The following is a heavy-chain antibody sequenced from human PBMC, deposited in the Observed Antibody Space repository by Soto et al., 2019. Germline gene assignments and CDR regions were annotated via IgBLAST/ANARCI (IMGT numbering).Heavy chain of an antibody. J-gene: IGHJ4*02. D-gene: IGHD3-22*01. CDR1: CGSIISYY. CDR3: ARSPGYYDSSGYLV. CDR2: IYYSGST. V-gene: IGHV4-59*01. Sequence: SLTLTVSCGSIISYYWSLIRQPPGKGLEWIGYIYYSGSTNYNPSLKSRVTISVDTSKNQFSLKLSSVTAADTAVYYCARSPGYYDSSGYLVWGQGTLVTVSS.